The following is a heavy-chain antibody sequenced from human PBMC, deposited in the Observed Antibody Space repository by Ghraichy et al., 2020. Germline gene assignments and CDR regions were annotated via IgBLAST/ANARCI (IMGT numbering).Heavy chain of an antibody. Sequence: GGSLRLSCAASGFTFSSYAMSWVRQAPGKGLEWVSAISGSGGSTYYADSVKGRFTISRDNSKNTLYLQMNSLRAEDTAVYYCVKDQEYYYGSGSYYPAFGYWGQGTLVTVSS. D-gene: IGHD3-10*01. J-gene: IGHJ4*02. CDR3: VKDQEYYYGSGSYYPAFGY. CDR1: GFTFSSYA. CDR2: ISGSGGST. V-gene: IGHV3-23*01.